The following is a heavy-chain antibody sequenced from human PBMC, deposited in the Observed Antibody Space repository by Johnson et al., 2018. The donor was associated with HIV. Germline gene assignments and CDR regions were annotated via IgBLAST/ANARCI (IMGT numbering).Heavy chain of an antibody. CDR1: GFTFDDYA. Sequence: VQLVESGGGLVQPGGSLRLSCAASGFTFDDYAMHWDRQAPGKGLEWVSLISWDGGSTYYADSVKGRFTISRDNSRNTLYLQMNSLRVEDTAVYFCAGKTGYDAFDMWGQGTMVTVSS. CDR2: ISWDGGST. D-gene: IGHD3-9*01. CDR3: AGKTGYDAFDM. J-gene: IGHJ3*02. V-gene: IGHV3-43D*04.